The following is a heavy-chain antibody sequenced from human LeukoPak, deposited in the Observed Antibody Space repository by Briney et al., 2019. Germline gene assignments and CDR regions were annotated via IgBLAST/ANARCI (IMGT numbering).Heavy chain of an antibody. D-gene: IGHD1-1*01. J-gene: IGHJ4*02. CDR2: MSPNSGDT. CDR3: ASNPPNTGDFYY. CDR1: GYTFTNLD. V-gene: IGHV1-8*01. Sequence: ASVNVSCKTSGYTFTNLDINWLRQAPGQGLEWMGWMSPNSGDTGYAQKFQGRVSMTRDTSISTAYMELSSLRSEDTAVYYCASNPPNTGDFYYWGLGSLVTVPS.